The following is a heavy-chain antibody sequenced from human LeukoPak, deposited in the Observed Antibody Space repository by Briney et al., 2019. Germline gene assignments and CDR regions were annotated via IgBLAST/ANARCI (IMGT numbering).Heavy chain of an antibody. V-gene: IGHV4-34*01. CDR2: INHSGST. CDR1: GGSFSGYY. Sequence: SETLSLTCAVYGGSFSGYYWSWIRQPPGKGLEWIGEINHSGSTNYNPSLKSRVTISVDTSKNRFSLKLSSVTAADTAMYYCARDSARGDYIDYWGQGTLVTVSS. CDR3: ARDSARGDYIDY. D-gene: IGHD4-17*01. J-gene: IGHJ4*02.